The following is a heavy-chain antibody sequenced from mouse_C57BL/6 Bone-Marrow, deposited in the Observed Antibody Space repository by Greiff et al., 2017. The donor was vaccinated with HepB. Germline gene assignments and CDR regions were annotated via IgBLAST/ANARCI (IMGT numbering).Heavy chain of an antibody. CDR3: AIGTVEGRWYFDV. D-gene: IGHD1-1*01. J-gene: IGHJ1*03. Sequence: EVKLVESGGDLVKPGGSLKLSCAASRFTFSSYGMSWVRQTPDKRLEWVATISSGGSYTYYPDSVKGRFTISRDNAKNTLYLQMSSLKSEDTAMYYCAIGTVEGRWYFDVWGTGTTVTVSS. CDR1: RFTFSSYG. V-gene: IGHV5-6*02. CDR2: ISSGGSYT.